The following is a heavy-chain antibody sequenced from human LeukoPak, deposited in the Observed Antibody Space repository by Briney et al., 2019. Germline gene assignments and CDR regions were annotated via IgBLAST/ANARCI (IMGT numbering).Heavy chain of an antibody. CDR3: ARGEEYYYEEEMPAFDI. J-gene: IGHJ3*02. D-gene: IGHD3-22*01. Sequence: GGSLRLSCAASGFTFSSYSMNWVRQAPGKGLEWVSSISSSSSYIYYADSVKGRFTISRDNAKNSLYLQMNSLRAEDTAVYYCARGEEYYYEEEMPAFDIWGQGTMVTVSS. CDR2: ISSSSSYI. V-gene: IGHV3-21*01. CDR1: GFTFSSYS.